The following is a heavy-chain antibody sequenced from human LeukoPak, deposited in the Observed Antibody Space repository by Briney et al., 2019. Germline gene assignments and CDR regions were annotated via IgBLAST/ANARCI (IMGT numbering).Heavy chain of an antibody. D-gene: IGHD5-18*01. CDR2: INPNSGGT. V-gene: IGHV1-2*02. Sequence: ASVKVSCKASGYTFTGYYMHWVRQAPGQGLEWMGWINPNSGGTSYAQKFQGRVTMTRDTSISTAYMELSRLRSDDTAVYYCAGVRGYSYGPSDYWGQGTLVTVSS. J-gene: IGHJ4*02. CDR1: GYTFTGYY. CDR3: AGVRGYSYGPSDY.